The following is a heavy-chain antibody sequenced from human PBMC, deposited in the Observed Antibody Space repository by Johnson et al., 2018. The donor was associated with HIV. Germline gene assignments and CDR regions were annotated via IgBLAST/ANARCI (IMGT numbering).Heavy chain of an antibody. J-gene: IGHJ3*02. CDR1: GFTFSSYW. V-gene: IGHV3-7*01. D-gene: IGHD2-15*01. Sequence: VQLVESGGGVVQPGRSLRLSCAASGFTFSSYWMSWVRQAPGKGLEWVANIKQDGSEKYYVDSVKGRFTISRDNAKNSLYLQMNSLRAEDTAVYYCARDEPIVVVVAAIGDAFDIWGQGTMFTGSS. CDR3: ARDEPIVVVVAAIGDAFDI. CDR2: IKQDGSEK.